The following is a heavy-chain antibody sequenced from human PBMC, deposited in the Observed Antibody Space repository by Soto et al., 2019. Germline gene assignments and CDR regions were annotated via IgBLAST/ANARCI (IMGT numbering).Heavy chain of an antibody. CDR2: IYASGSA. CDR3: ARGGFSGHDS. D-gene: IGHD5-12*01. V-gene: IGHV4-4*07. J-gene: IGHJ5*01. CDR1: GGSISSYY. Sequence: QVQLQESGPGLVKPSETLSLTCTVSGGSISSYYWSWIRQPAGKGLEWIGRIYASGSANYNPSLKSRVTMSVDTFKSQFSLKLSSVTAADTAVYYCARGGFSGHDSWGQGTLVTVSS.